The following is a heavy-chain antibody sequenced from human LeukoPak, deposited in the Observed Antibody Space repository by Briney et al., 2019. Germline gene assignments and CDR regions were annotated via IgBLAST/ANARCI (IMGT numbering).Heavy chain of an antibody. CDR2: TYYRSKWYN. CDR3: ARDQDYVWGSSHIDY. D-gene: IGHD3-16*01. V-gene: IGHV6-1*01. Sequence: SQTLSLTCAISGDGVSSNSAAWNWIRQSPSRGLEWLGRTYYRSKWYNDYALSVKSRITINPDTSKNQFSLQLNSVTPEDTAVYYCARDQDYVWGSSHIDYWGQGTLVTVSS. J-gene: IGHJ4*02. CDR1: GDGVSSNSAA.